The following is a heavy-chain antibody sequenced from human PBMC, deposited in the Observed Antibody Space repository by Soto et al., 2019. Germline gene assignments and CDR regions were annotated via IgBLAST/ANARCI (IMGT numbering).Heavy chain of an antibody. CDR1: GGSLSGYY. CDR2: INHSGST. CDR3: ARGREDQQLVFDY. Sequence: LSLTCAVYGGSLSGYYWRWIRQPPGKGLEWIGEINHSGSTNYNPSLKSRAIISVDTSKNQFSLKLTSVTAADTAVYYCARGREDQQLVFDYWGQETLVTVSS. D-gene: IGHD6-13*01. V-gene: IGHV4-34*01. J-gene: IGHJ4*02.